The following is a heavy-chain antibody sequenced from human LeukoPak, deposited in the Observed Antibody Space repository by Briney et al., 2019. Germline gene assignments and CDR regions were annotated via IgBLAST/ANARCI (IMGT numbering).Heavy chain of an antibody. CDR1: GGSISGYY. CDR2: IYGSGIT. D-gene: IGHD2-2*01. Sequence: PSETLSLTCTGSGGSISGYYWSWIRQPPGEGLEWIGYIYGSGITSYNPSLKSRVTISIATSKSQFSLNLNSVTAADTAVYYCARDRLPGWTTSFDSWGQGILVTVSS. CDR3: ARDRLPGWTTSFDS. J-gene: IGHJ4*02. V-gene: IGHV4-59*01.